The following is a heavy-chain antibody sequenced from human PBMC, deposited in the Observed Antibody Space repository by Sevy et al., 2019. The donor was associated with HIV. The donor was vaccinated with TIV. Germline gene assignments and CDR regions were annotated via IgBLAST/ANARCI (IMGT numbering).Heavy chain of an antibody. Sequence: GGSLRLSCAASGFTFSDYYMSWIRQAPGKGLEWVSYISSSGSTIYYADSVKGRFTISRDNAKKSLYLQMNSLRAEDTAVYYCARAYDFWSGYSDAFDIWGQRTMVTVSS. CDR3: ARAYDFWSGYSDAFDI. CDR1: GFTFSDYY. J-gene: IGHJ3*02. D-gene: IGHD3-3*01. V-gene: IGHV3-11*01. CDR2: ISSSGSTI.